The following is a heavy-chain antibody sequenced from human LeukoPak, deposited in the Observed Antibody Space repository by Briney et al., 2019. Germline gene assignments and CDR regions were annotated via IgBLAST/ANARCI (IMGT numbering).Heavy chain of an antibody. J-gene: IGHJ4*02. CDR1: GDSSSNSIYY. CDR2: IDYSGRT. D-gene: IGHD6-19*01. CDR3: ARGWSGWSPYYFDY. Sequence: PSETLSLTCTVSGDSSSNSIYYWGWIRQPPGKGLEWVGSIDYSGRTYYNPSLKSRATISIDTSKNQFSLKLNSVTAADTAVYYCARGWSGWSPYYFDYWGQGTLVTVSS. V-gene: IGHV4-39*07.